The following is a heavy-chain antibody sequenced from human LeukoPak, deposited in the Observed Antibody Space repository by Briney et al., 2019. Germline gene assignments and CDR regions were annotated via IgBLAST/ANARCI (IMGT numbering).Heavy chain of an antibody. CDR3: ARVQYSGSHHYFDY. D-gene: IGHD1-26*01. J-gene: IGHJ4*02. V-gene: IGHV3-48*03. Sequence: GGSLRLSCAASGFTFSSYEMNWVRQAPGKGLEWVSYISSSGSTIYYADSVKGRFTISRDNAKNSLYLQINSLRAEDTAVYYCARVQYSGSHHYFDYWGQGTLVTVSS. CDR1: GFTFSSYE. CDR2: ISSSGSTI.